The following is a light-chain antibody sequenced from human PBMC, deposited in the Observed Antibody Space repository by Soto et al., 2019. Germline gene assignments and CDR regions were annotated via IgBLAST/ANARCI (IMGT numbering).Light chain of an antibody. CDR2: LGS. J-gene: IGKJ1*01. CDR1: QSLLHNNGYNY. CDR3: MQTLQTWT. Sequence: DIVMTQSPLSLPVTPGEPASISCRSSQSLLHNNGYNYLDWYLQKPGQSPQLLIYLGSNRASGVSDRFSGSGSGTYFTLKISRVEAEDVGVYYCMQTLQTWTFGQGTKVEIK. V-gene: IGKV2-28*01.